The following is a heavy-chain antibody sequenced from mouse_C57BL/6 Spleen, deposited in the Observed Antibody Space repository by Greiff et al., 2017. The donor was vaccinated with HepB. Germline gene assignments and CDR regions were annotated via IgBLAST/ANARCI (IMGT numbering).Heavy chain of an antibody. CDR2: IHPNSGST. CDR1: GYTFTSYW. V-gene: IGHV1-64*01. D-gene: IGHD2-1*01. J-gene: IGHJ4*01. Sequence: QVQLQQPGAELVKPGASVKLSCKASGYTFTSYWMHWVKQRPGQGLEWIGMIHPNSGSTNYNEKFKSKATLTVDKSSSTAYMQLSSLTSEDSAVYYCARKTIYYCNYDAMDYWGQGTSVTVSS. CDR3: ARKTIYYCNYDAMDY.